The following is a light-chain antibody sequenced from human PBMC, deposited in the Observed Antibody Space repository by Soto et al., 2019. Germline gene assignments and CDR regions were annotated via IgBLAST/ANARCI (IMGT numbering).Light chain of an antibody. Sequence: QSALTQPASVSGSPGQSITISCTGTNNDVGGYNYVSWYQHHPGKAPKLIIYEVSNRPSGVSSRFSGSKSGTSASLAITGLQAEDEADYYCQAYDNSLGVFVLFGGGTQLTVL. V-gene: IGLV2-14*01. CDR1: NNDVGGYNY. J-gene: IGLJ3*02. CDR2: EVS. CDR3: QAYDNSLGVFVL.